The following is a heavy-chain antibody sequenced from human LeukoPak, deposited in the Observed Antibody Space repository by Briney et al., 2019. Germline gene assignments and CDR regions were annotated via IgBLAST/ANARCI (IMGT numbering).Heavy chain of an antibody. J-gene: IGHJ4*02. Sequence: PGGSLRLSCAASGFTFSRDSMNWVRQAPGKGLEWVSVISGSGGTTYYADSVKGRFTISRDNSKNTLYLQMNSLRVEDTAVYYCAKDLEEVVVITLDYWGQGTLVTVSS. V-gene: IGHV3-23*01. CDR1: GFTFSRDS. D-gene: IGHD3-22*01. CDR3: AKDLEEVVVITLDY. CDR2: ISGSGGTT.